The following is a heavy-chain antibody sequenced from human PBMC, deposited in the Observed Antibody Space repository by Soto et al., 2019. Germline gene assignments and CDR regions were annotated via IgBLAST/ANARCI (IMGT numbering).Heavy chain of an antibody. CDR1: GYTFNSHA. V-gene: IGHV1-3*01. J-gene: IGHJ5*02. CDR3: GRDQSGIGYYVDWFDP. CDR2: INAGNGNT. Sequence: ASVKVSCKASGYTFNSHAIHWVRQAPGQRPEWLGWINAGNGNTYYSEKFEGRVTFTRDTAATIVNMEQTSLTSEDTTIFYCGRDQSGIGYYVDWFDPWGQGTLVTVSS. D-gene: IGHD3-10*02.